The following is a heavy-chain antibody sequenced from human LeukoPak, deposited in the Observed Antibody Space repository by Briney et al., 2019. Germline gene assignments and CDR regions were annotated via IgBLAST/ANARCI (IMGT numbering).Heavy chain of an antibody. J-gene: IGHJ6*02. CDR3: AGGTLRVPAAKVDRYYYFYALDV. D-gene: IGHD2-2*01. CDR2: IYSGGST. V-gene: IGHV3-53*01. Sequence: AGGSLRFSCSASGFTVSSNYMSWVRQAPGKGLKWVSVIYSGGSTYYADSVKGRFTISRDHSKSTLHLQVNSLRAEDTAMYYCAGGTLRVPAAKVDRYYYFYALDVWGQGTTVTVSS. CDR1: GFTVSSNY.